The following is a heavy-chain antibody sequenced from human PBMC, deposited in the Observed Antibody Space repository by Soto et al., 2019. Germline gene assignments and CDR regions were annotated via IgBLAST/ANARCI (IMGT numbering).Heavy chain of an antibody. CDR1: GDSISSYY. V-gene: IGHV4-59*12. J-gene: IGHJ6*02. CDR3: ARSGQYSSGWSYYYYYGMDV. CDR2: IYYSGST. D-gene: IGHD6-19*01. Sequence: SETLSLTCTVSGDSISSYYWSWIRQPPGKGLEWIGYIYYSGSTNYNPSLKSQVTISVDTSKNQFSLKLSSVTAADTAVYYCARSGQYSSGWSYYYYYGMDVWGQGTTVTVSS.